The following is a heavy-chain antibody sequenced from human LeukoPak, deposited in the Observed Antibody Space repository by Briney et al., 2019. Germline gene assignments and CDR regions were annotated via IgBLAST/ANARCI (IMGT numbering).Heavy chain of an antibody. V-gene: IGHV4-39*01. D-gene: IGHD3-22*01. CDR2: IYYSGST. J-gene: IGHJ6*02. CDR1: GGSISSSSYY. Sequence: ASETLSLTCTVSGGSISSSSYYWGWIRQPPGKELEWIGSIYYSGSTYYNPSLKSRVTISVDTSKNQFSLKLSSVTAADTAVYYCARQALYYYDSSGYYYYYGMDVWGQGTTVTVSS. CDR3: ARQALYYYDSSGYYYYYGMDV.